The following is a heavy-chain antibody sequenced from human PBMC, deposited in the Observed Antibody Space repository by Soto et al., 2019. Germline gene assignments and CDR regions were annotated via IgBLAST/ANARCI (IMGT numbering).Heavy chain of an antibody. J-gene: IGHJ4*02. V-gene: IGHV1-46*03. Sequence: ASVKVSCKASGYTFTGYYIHWVRQAPGQGLEWMGWINPNSGATSYAQKFQGRVTMTRDTSTSTVYMELSSLRSEDTAVYYCARAWMGTCGYWGQGTLVTVSS. D-gene: IGHD7-27*01. CDR1: GYTFTGYY. CDR3: ARAWMGTCGY. CDR2: INPNSGAT.